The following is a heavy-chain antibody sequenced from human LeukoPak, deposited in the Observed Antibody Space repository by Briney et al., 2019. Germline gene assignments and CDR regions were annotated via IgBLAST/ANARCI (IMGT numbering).Heavy chain of an antibody. CDR3: ARDGRSSSWTYYYYGMDV. CDR2: ISAYNGNT. J-gene: IGHJ6*02. Sequence: GASVKVSCKASGYTFTSYGISWVRQALGQGLEWMGWISAYNGNTNYAQKLQGRVTMTTDTSTSTAYMELRSLRSDDTAVYYCARDGRSSSWTYYYYGMDVWGQGTTVTVSS. D-gene: IGHD6-13*01. CDR1: GYTFTSYG. V-gene: IGHV1-18*01.